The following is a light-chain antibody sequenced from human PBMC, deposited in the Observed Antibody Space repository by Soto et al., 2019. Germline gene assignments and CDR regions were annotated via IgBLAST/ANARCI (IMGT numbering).Light chain of an antibody. CDR2: KTS. V-gene: IGKV1-5*03. CDR1: QSINNW. Sequence: DIQMTQPPSTLSASVGGRVTITCRASQSINNWLAWYQQKPGKAPKLPIYKTSDLESGVPSRFSGSGSGTEFSLTISSLQPDDFATYYCQQYKSFSLTFGGGTKVDIK. J-gene: IGKJ4*01. CDR3: QQYKSFSLT.